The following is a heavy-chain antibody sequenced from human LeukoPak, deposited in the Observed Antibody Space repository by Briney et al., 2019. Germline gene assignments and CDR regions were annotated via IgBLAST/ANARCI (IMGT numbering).Heavy chain of an antibody. D-gene: IGHD4-17*01. CDR1: GYTFTSYD. Sequence: ASVKVSCKASGYTFTSYDINWVRQATGQGLEWMGWMNPNSGNTGYVQKFQVRVTITSNTSISTAYMQLSSLRSEDTAVYYCARVGGDTVTNRYWGQGTLVTVSS. J-gene: IGHJ4*02. CDR2: MNPNSGNT. CDR3: ARVGGDTVTNRY. V-gene: IGHV1-8*01.